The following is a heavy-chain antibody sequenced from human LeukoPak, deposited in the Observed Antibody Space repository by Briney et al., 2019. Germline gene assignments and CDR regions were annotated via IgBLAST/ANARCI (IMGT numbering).Heavy chain of an antibody. D-gene: IGHD3-3*01. J-gene: IGHJ4*02. CDR2: IYYTGST. CDR3: ARPIPPTNCYDTNCFHY. CDR1: GDSLTSSSYH. Sequence: PSETLSLTCSVSGDSLTSSSYHWGWIRQPPGEGLEWIGTIYYTGSTYYNPSLKSRVTISLDTSRNQFSLKLSSVTAADTAVYYCARPIPPTNCYDTNCFHYWGQGTLVTVSS. V-gene: IGHV4-39*07.